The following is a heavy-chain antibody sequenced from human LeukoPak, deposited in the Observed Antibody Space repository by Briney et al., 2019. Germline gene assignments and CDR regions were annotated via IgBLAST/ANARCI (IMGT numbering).Heavy chain of an antibody. CDR2: IYHSGDT. CDR3: ARRNKFSSGWFVIDY. CDR1: GDSIYTYY. J-gene: IGHJ4*02. V-gene: IGHV4-59*01. D-gene: IGHD6-19*01. Sequence: SETLSLTCTVSGDSIYTYYWSWIRQPPGKGLEYIGYIYHSGDTYYNPSLKSRVTMSVDTSNNQFSLKLSSVTAADTAVYYCARRNKFSSGWFVIDYWGQGTLVTVSS.